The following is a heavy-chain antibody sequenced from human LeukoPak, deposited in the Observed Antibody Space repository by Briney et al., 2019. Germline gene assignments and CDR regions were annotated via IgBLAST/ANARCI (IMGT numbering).Heavy chain of an antibody. CDR1: GFTFDDYA. CDR3: AKATSDYYDSSGDYYFDY. D-gene: IGHD3-22*01. V-gene: IGHV3-9*01. J-gene: IGHJ4*02. Sequence: GGSLRLSCVASGFTFDDYAMHWVRQAPGKGLEWVSGISWNSGIIGYAGSVKGRFTISRDNAKNSLYLQMNSLRAEDTALYYCAKATSDYYDSSGDYYFDYWGQGTLVTVSS. CDR2: ISWNSGII.